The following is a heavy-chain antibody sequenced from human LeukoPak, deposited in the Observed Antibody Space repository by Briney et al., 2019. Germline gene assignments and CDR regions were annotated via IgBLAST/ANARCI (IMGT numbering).Heavy chain of an antibody. D-gene: IGHD5-12*01. V-gene: IGHV1-18*04. CDR3: ARDGSPDLDY. Sequence: ASVKVSCKASGYTFTGYYMHWVRQAPGQGLEWMGWISAYNGNTNYAQKLQGRVTMTTDTSTSTAYMELRSLRSDDTAVYYCARDGSPDLDYWGQGTLVTVSS. CDR2: ISAYNGNT. CDR1: GYTFTGYY. J-gene: IGHJ4*02.